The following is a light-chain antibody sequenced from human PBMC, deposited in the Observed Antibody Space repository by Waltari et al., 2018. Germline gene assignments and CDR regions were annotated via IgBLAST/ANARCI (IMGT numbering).Light chain of an antibody. V-gene: IGKV1-12*01. J-gene: IGKJ5*01. CDR1: QGINSW. Sequence: DIQMTQSPSSVSASVGDRVTITCRASQGINSWLAWYQQKPGKAPKLLIYSASTLYSGVPSRFSGSGSGTDFTLTISSLQPEDFATYYCQQASSFPITFGQGTRLEIK. CDR3: QQASSFPIT. CDR2: SAS.